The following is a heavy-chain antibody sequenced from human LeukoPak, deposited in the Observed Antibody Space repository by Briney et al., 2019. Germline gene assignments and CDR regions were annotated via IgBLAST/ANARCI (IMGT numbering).Heavy chain of an antibody. CDR3: ARVLQNYYHLDV. CDR2: IYDNESA. D-gene: IGHD3-3*01. J-gene: IGHJ6*03. Sequence: SETLSLTCTVSGVSINGHYWSWIRQPPGKGLEWIGFIYDNESANYKSSLESRVTMTVDTSKNQVSLKLTSVTAAGTAVYYCARVLQNYYHLDVWGEGTTVTVSS. CDR1: GVSINGHY. V-gene: IGHV4-59*11.